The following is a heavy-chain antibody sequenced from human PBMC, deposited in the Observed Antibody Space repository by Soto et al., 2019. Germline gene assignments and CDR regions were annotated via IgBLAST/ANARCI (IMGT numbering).Heavy chain of an antibody. J-gene: IGHJ4*02. V-gene: IGHV4-31*03. D-gene: IGHD6-6*01. CDR2: IYYSGST. CDR3: ARALAARPTGDLNYFDY. Sequence: SETLSLTCTVSGRSISSGGYYWSWIRQHPGKGLEWIGYIYYSGSTYYNPSLKSRLTISVDTSKNQFSLKLSSVTAADTAVYYCARALAARPTGDLNYFDYWGRGTLVTVSS. CDR1: GRSISSGGYY.